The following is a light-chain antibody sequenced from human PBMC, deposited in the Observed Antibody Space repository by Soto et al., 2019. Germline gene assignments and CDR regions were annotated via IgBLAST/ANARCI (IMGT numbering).Light chain of an antibody. CDR3: SSYTSSSTLYV. V-gene: IGLV2-14*01. J-gene: IGLJ1*01. Sequence: QSVLTQPASVSGSPGQSITISCTGTSSDVGGYNHVSWYQQHPGKAPKFMIYEVSNRPSGVSNRFSGSKSGNTASLTISGLQAEDEADYYCSSYTSSSTLYVFGTGTKVTVL. CDR1: SSDVGGYNH. CDR2: EVS.